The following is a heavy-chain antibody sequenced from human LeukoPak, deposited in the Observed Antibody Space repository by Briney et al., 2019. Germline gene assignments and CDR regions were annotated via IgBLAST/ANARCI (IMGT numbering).Heavy chain of an antibody. CDR1: GGSFSGYH. J-gene: IGHJ4*02. D-gene: IGHD4-23*01. V-gene: IGHV4-34*01. CDR2: INDRGRT. Sequence: SETLSLTCAVHGGSFSGYHWNWIRQSPGKGLEWIGEINDRGRTNYNPSLKSRVTLSVDTSKKQFSLKLSSVTAADTAVYYCARDPTTVVTLSYYFDFWGQGTLVTVSS. CDR3: ARDPTTVVTLSYYFDF.